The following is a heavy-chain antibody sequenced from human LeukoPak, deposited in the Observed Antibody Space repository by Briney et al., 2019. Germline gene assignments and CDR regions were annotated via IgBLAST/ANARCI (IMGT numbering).Heavy chain of an antibody. D-gene: IGHD2-15*01. CDR1: GFTFSSYA. J-gene: IGHJ4*02. Sequence: GGSLRLSCAASGFTFSSYAMSWVRQAPGKGLEWVSGISGSDGSTNYADSVKGRFTISRDNSKNTLYLQMTSLRAEDTAVYFCAKMHSSRWSHWGPGTLVPVSS. CDR3: AKMHSSRWSH. V-gene: IGHV3-23*01. CDR2: ISGSDGST.